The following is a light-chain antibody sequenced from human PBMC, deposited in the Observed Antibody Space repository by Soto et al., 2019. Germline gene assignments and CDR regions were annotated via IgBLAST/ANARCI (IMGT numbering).Light chain of an antibody. V-gene: IGLV2-14*01. J-gene: IGLJ1*01. CDR1: SSDVGAYYS. CDR2: GVT. CDR3: SSYTSGSSHYV. Sequence: QSALTHPASVSRSPGQSITNSCTGTSSDVGAYYSVSWYQHHPGKAPKLIIYGVTNRPSGVSNRFSGSKSGDTASLTISGLQAEDEADYHCSSYTSGSSHYVFGTGTKVTVL.